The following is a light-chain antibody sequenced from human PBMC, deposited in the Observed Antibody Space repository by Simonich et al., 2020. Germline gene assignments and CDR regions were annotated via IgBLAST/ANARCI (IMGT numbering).Light chain of an antibody. J-gene: IGLJ2*01. CDR2: DVG. CDR3: SSYTSSSTLV. CDR1: SSDVGGYNY. Sequence: QSALTQPASVSGSPGQSITISCPGTSSDVGGYNYVSWYQQHPGKAPKLMIYDVGNRPSGVSNRFSGSKSGNTASLTISGLQAEDEADYYCSSYTSSSTLVFGGGTKLTVL. V-gene: IGLV2-14*03.